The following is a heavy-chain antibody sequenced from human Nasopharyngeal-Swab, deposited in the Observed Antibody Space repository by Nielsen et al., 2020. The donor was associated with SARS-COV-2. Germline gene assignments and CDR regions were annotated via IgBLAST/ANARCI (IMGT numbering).Heavy chain of an antibody. CDR2: IYYTGST. J-gene: IGHJ6*02. D-gene: IGHD6-13*01. CDR3: ARYPSSSWSSYGMDV. Sequence: PGKGLEWIGYIYYTGSTYCNPSLKSRVTMSVDTSKNQFSLKLTSVTAADTAVYYCARYPSSSWSSYGMDVWGQGTTVTVSS. V-gene: IGHV4-31*02.